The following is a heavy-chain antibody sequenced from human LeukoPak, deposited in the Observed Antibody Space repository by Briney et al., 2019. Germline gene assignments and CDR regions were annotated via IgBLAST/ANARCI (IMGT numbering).Heavy chain of an antibody. CDR1: GFTFSSYA. CDR2: ISWDGGST. D-gene: IGHD2-15*01. CDR3: AKDRAASIDYYYMDV. J-gene: IGHJ6*03. Sequence: GGSLRLSCAASGFTFSSYAMHWVRQAPGKGLEWVSLISWDGGSTYYADSVKGRFTISRDNSKNSLYLQMNSLRAEDTALYYCAKDRAASIDYYYMDVWGKGTTVTVSS. V-gene: IGHV3-43D*03.